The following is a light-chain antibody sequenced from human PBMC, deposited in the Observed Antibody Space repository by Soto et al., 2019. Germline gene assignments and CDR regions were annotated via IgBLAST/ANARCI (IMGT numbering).Light chain of an antibody. Sequence: DSQMTQSPSTLSASVGDRVTITCLAIQGIDTSLAWYQQKPGKAPKLLIYAPSNFQSGVPSRFRGSGSGTHFTLTISSLPPEDFAPYYCQQLHGSPITFGQGTRLEIK. J-gene: IGKJ5*01. CDR3: QQLHGSPIT. CDR1: QGIDTS. CDR2: APS. V-gene: IGKV1-9*01.